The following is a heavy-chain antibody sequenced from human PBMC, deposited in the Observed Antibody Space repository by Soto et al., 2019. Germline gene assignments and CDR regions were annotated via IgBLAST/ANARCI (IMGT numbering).Heavy chain of an antibody. V-gene: IGHV4-59*12. Sequence: SETLSLTCTVSGGSISSYYWSWIRQPPGKGLEWIGHIYYSGSTNYNTSLKSRVTISVDTSKNQFSLKLTSVTAADTAVYYCARDKITGLFDYWGQGTLVTVSS. CDR2: IYYSGST. J-gene: IGHJ4*02. D-gene: IGHD2-8*02. CDR3: ARDKITGLFDY. CDR1: GGSISSYY.